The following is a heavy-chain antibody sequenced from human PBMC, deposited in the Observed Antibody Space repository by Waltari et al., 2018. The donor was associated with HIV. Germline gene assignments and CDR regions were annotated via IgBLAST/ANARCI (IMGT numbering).Heavy chain of an antibody. V-gene: IGHV4-61*02. J-gene: IGHJ4*02. D-gene: IGHD3-10*01. CDR3: ARDRPYYYGSGSLRYFDY. Sequence: QVQLQESGPGLVKPSQTLSLTCPVSGGSISRGSYSWRWIRQPAGKGLEWIGRIYTSGSTNYNPSLKSRVTISVDTSKNQFSLKLSSVTAADTAVYYCARDRPYYYGSGSLRYFDYWGQGTLVTVSS. CDR2: IYTSGST. CDR1: GGSISRGSYS.